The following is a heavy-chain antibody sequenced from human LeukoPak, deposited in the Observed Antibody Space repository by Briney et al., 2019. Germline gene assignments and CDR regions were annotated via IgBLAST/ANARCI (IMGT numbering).Heavy chain of an antibody. CDR3: ARGLFGFGELFVDY. CDR2: INPNSGGT. J-gene: IGHJ4*02. CDR1: GYTSTGYY. Sequence: ASVKVSCKASGYTSTGYYMHWVRQAPGQGLEWMGWINPNSGGTNYAQKFRGRVTMTRDTSISTAYMELSRLRSDDTAVYYCARGLFGFGELFVDYWGQGTLVTVSS. D-gene: IGHD3-10*01. V-gene: IGHV1-2*02.